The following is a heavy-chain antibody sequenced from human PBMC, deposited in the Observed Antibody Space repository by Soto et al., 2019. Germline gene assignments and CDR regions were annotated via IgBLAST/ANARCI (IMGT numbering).Heavy chain of an antibody. J-gene: IGHJ5*02. CDR1: GESVSRHIGA. Sequence: SQTPTLTCAIPGESVSRHIGAWSWIRQSPSRGLEWLGRTYYRSKWYNEYGPSVKSRVTITADTSKNQFSLQLDSLTPEDTAVYYCARSSVKNLLDPRGQGILVTVS. V-gene: IGHV6-1*01. CDR2: TYYRSKWYN. D-gene: IGHD6-19*01. CDR3: ARSSVKNLLDP.